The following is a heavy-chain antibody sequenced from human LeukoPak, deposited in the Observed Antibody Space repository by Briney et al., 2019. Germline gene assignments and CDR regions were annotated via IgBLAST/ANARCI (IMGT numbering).Heavy chain of an antibody. D-gene: IGHD5-18*01. CDR2: ISSSSSYI. CDR1: GFTFSNAW. CDR3: ARIDVDTGTTWDY. J-gene: IGHJ4*02. Sequence: GGSLRLSCAASGFTFSNAWMSWVRQAPGKGLEWVSSISSSSSYIYYADSVKGRFTISRDNAKNSLYLQMNSLRAEDTAVYYCARIDVDTGTTWDYWGQGTLVTVSS. V-gene: IGHV3-21*01.